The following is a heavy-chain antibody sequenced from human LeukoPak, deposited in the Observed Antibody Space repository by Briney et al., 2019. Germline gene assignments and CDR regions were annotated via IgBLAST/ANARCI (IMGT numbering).Heavy chain of an antibody. J-gene: IGHJ3*02. CDR2: IYYSGST. CDR3: ARDGRYYYAFDI. D-gene: IGHD1-26*01. Sequence: NASETLSLTCTVSGGSISSSSYYWGWIRQPPGKGLEWIGSIYYSGSTYYNPSLKSRVTISVDTSKIQISLKLNSLTAADTAVYYCARDGRYYYAFDIWGQGTMVTVSS. V-gene: IGHV4-39*07. CDR1: GGSISSSSYY.